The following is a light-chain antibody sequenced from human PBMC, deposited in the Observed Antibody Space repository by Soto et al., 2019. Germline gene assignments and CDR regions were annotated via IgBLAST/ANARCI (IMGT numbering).Light chain of an antibody. Sequence: QSALTQPASVSGSPGQSITISCTGTSSDVGGYNYVSWHQQHPVKAPKLMIYDVTNRPSGVSDRFSGSKSGNTASLTISGLQAEDEADHYCSSYTSSSTPYVFGTGTKVTVL. CDR3: SSYTSSSTPYV. J-gene: IGLJ1*01. CDR2: DVT. CDR1: SSDVGGYNY. V-gene: IGLV2-14*01.